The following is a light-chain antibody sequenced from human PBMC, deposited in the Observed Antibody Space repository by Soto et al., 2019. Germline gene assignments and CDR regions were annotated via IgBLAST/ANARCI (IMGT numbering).Light chain of an antibody. CDR2: GAS. Sequence: EIVMTQSPATLSASPGERATLSCRASQSVASSLIWYQQKPGQAPRLLIHGASSRATGIPARFSGSGSGTEFTLTISSLQPDDFATYYCQQYNSYSRTFGQGTKVEIK. J-gene: IGKJ1*01. V-gene: IGKV3D-15*01. CDR1: QSVASS. CDR3: QQYNSYSRT.